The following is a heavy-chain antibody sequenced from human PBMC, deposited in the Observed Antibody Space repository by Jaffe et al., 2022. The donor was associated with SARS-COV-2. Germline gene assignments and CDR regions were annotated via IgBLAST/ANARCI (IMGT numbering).Heavy chain of an antibody. CDR1: GYTFSSYG. D-gene: IGHD3-16*01. CDR2: INPGNGDT. J-gene: IGHJ6*02. V-gene: IGHV1-3*01. Sequence: QVQLMQSGGEVKKPGAPVKVSCKGSGYTFSSYGIHWMRQAPGQRLEWMGWINPGNGDTKNSQRFQGRLTITRDTSASTAYMELSSPRSEDTAVYYCARDLGGLGIYYYGMDVWGQGTTVTVSS. CDR3: ARDLGGLGIYYYGMDV.